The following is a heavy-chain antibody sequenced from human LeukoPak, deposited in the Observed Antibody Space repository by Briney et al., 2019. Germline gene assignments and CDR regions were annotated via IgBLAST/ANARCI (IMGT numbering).Heavy chain of an antibody. J-gene: IGHJ4*02. CDR2: LSANDGTT. V-gene: IGHV3-23*01. Sequence: GGSLRLSCAASGFTFSSYAMSWVRQAPGKGLEWVSGLSANDGTTYYADSVKGRFTISRDDSKNTLYLQMNDLRVEDTAVYYCAPGSYFDYWGQGTLVTVSS. D-gene: IGHD1-26*01. CDR1: GFTFSSYA. CDR3: APGSYFDY.